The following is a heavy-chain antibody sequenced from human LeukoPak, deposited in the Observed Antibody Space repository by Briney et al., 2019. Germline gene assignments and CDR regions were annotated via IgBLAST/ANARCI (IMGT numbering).Heavy chain of an antibody. J-gene: IGHJ4*02. CDR1: GSTFSNYG. CDR3: ARTCSGSSCYVIY. CDR2: ISGYNGNT. V-gene: IGHV1-18*01. D-gene: IGHD2-2*01. Sequence: ASVKVSGKASGSTFSNYGITWVRQAPGQGLEWMGWISGYNGNTNYAQKFQGRVTMTTETSTSTAYMELRSLRSDDTAVYYCARTCSGSSCYVIYWGQGTLLTVSS.